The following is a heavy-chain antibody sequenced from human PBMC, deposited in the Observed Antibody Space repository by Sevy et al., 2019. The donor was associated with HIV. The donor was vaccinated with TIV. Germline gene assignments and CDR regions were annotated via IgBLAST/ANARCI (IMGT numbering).Heavy chain of an antibody. D-gene: IGHD5-18*01. CDR2: ISGSGGST. V-gene: IGHV3-23*01. CDR1: GFTFSSYA. Sequence: GGSLRLSCAASGFTFSSYAMSWVRQAPGKGLEWVSAISGSGGSTYYADSVKGRFTISRDNSKNTLYLQMNSLRAEDTAVYYCARRWIQLWLFDYWGQGTVVTVSS. CDR3: ARRWIQLWLFDY. J-gene: IGHJ4*02.